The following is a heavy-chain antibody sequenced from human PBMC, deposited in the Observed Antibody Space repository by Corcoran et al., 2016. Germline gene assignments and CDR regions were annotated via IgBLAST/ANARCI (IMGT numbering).Heavy chain of an antibody. Sequence: QVQLVESGGGVVQPGRSLRLSCAASGFTFSSYGMHWVRQAPGKGLEWVAVIWYDGSNKYYADSVKGRFTISRDNSKNTLYLQMNSLRAEDTAVYYCARDSWLFGRKPSNYYYYYGMDVWGQGTTVTVSS. J-gene: IGHJ6*02. CDR3: ARDSWLFGRKPSNYYYYYGMDV. V-gene: IGHV3-33*01. CDR2: IWYDGSNK. CDR1: GFTFSSYG. D-gene: IGHD3-22*01.